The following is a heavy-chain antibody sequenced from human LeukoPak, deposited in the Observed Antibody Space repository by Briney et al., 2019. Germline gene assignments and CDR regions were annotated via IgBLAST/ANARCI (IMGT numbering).Heavy chain of an antibody. Sequence: GGSLRLSCAASGFIFSGSAMHWVRQASGKGLEWVGRIRSKANNYATTYAASVKGRFTISRDNAKNSLYLQMNSLRAEDTAVYYCAELGITMIGGVWGKGTTVTISS. CDR1: GFIFSGSA. J-gene: IGHJ6*04. CDR3: AELGITMIGGV. V-gene: IGHV3-73*01. D-gene: IGHD3-10*02. CDR2: IRSKANNYAT.